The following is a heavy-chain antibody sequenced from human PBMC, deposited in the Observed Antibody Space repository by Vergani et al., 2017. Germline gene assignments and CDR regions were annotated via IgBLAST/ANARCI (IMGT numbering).Heavy chain of an antibody. Sequence: EVQLLESGGGLVQPGGSLRLSCAASGFTFSSYAMSWVRQAPGKGREWVSAISGSGGSTYYADSVKGRFTISRDNSKNTLYLQMNSLRAEDTAVYYCARLSYDTAPCLQGGYDCWGQGTLVSVSS. V-gene: IGHV3-23*01. CDR3: ARLSYDTAPCLQGGYDC. CDR2: ISGSGGST. J-gene: IGHJ4*02. CDR1: GFTFSSYA. D-gene: IGHD3-22*01.